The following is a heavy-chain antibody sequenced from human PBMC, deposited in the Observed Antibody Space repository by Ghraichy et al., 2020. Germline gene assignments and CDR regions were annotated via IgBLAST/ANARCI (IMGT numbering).Heavy chain of an antibody. J-gene: IGHJ6*03. CDR3: AREFCIGGNCNGDYYYYMDV. CDR1: GFTFSDHY. D-gene: IGHD2-15*01. V-gene: IGHV3-72*01. CDR2: SKNKYNRYTT. Sequence: GGSLRLSCATSGFTFSDHYMDWVRQAPGKGLEWVGRSKNKYNRYTTQYAASVRGRFTISRDDSKNSLLLQMNSLRTEDTAVYYCAREFCIGGNCNGDYYYYMDVWGKGTSVTVSS.